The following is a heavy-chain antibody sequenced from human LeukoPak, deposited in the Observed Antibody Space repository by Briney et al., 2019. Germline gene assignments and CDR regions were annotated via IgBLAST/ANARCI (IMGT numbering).Heavy chain of an antibody. V-gene: IGHV3-23*01. CDR3: AKGRNVEMATSPHDY. CDR2: ISGSGGST. D-gene: IGHD5-24*01. J-gene: IGHJ4*02. Sequence: PGGSLRLSCAASGFTFSSYAMSWVRQAPGKGLEWVSAISGSGGSTYYADSVKGRFTISRDNSKNTLYLQMNSLRAEDTAVYYCAKGRNVEMATSPHDYWGQGTLVTVFS. CDR1: GFTFSSYA.